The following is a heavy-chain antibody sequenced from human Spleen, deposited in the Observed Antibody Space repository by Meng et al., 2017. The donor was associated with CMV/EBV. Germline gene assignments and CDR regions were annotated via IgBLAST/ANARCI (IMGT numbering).Heavy chain of an antibody. J-gene: IGHJ6*02. Sequence: GSLRLSCTVSGGSITNYYWSWIRQPPGKGLEWIGYIYYSGSTKYNPSLKSRVTISADTSKSQFSLKLSSVTAADTAVYYCARDSSVDYYYFGMGVWGQGTSVTVSS. V-gene: IGHV4-59*01. CDR3: ARDSSVDYYYFGMGV. CDR2: IYYSGST. CDR1: GGSITNYY. D-gene: IGHD3-10*01.